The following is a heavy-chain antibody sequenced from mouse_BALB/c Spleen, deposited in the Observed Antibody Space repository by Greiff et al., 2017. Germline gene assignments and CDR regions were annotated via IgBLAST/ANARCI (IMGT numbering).Heavy chain of an antibody. Sequence: EVQLQESGPGLVKPSQSLSLTCTVTGYSITSDYAWNWIRQFPGNKLEWMGYISYSGSTSYNPSLNSRISITRDTSKNQFFLQLNSVTTEDTATYYCARIDYGNYLFAYWGQGTLVTVSA. V-gene: IGHV3-2*02. D-gene: IGHD2-1*01. CDR3: ARIDYGNYLFAY. J-gene: IGHJ3*01. CDR1: GYSITSDYA. CDR2: ISYSGST.